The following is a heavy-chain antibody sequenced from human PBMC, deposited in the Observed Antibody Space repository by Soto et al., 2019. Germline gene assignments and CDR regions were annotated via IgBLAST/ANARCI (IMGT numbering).Heavy chain of an antibody. CDR3: AGAVSDFDVRRYRTSYFDQ. Sequence: QVQLDESGPGLVQPSQTLSLSCTVSGASVSTGVYYWTWIRQHPGRGLEWIGYIDNSGSTYYNPSLTGRVAISVDTSKNQFSLNLQSLTAADTAFYYCAGAVSDFDVRRYRTSYFDQWGQGLLVTVSS. D-gene: IGHD3-10*02. J-gene: IGHJ4*02. CDR2: IDNSGST. V-gene: IGHV4-31*03. CDR1: GASVSTGVYY.